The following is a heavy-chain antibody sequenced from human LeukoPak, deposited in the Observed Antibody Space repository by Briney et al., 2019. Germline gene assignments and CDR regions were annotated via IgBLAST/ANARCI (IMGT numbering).Heavy chain of an antibody. V-gene: IGHV3-48*03. CDR3: ARGGSGSYYESYYYGMDV. Sequence: PGGSLRLSCAASGFTFSSYEMNWVRQAPGKGLEWVSYISSSGSTIYYADSVKGRFTISRDNAKNSLYLQMNSLRAEDTAVYYCARGGSGSYYESYYYGMDVWGQGTTVTVSS. CDR2: ISSSGSTI. CDR1: GFTFSSYE. D-gene: IGHD3-10*01. J-gene: IGHJ6*02.